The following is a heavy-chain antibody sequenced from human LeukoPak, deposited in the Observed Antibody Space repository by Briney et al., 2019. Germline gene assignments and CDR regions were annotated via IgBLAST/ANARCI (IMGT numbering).Heavy chain of an antibody. D-gene: IGHD1-14*01. J-gene: IGHJ4*02. CDR3: ANGRHAPGLLDY. CDR1: GFTFSSYA. CDR2: ISGSGGST. V-gene: IGHV3-23*01. Sequence: GGSLRLSCAASGFTFSSYAMSWVRQAPGKGLEWVSAISGSGGSTYYADSVKGRFTISRDKSKNTLYLQMNSLRAEDTAVYYCANGRHAPGLLDYWGQGTLVTVSS.